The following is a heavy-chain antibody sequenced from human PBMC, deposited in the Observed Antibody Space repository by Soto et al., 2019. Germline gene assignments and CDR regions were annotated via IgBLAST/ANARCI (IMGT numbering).Heavy chain of an antibody. CDR1: RVLLTTSGVG. Sequence: GXTLVTPTQTLTXICTLSRVLLTTSGVGVVWIRQRPEKAVEWLALIYWDDDKRYRSYLKSRLNITKETSKNKEVLKMTNMDTVETATDYCAHRTGYSPGGRPWFDPWGQGILVTVSS. V-gene: IGHV2-5*02. CDR3: AHRTGYSPGGRPWFDP. J-gene: IGHJ5*02. CDR2: IYWDDDK. D-gene: IGHD2-15*01.